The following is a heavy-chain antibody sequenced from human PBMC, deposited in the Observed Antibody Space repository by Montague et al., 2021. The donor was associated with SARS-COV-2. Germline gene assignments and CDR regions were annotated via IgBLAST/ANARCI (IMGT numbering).Heavy chain of an antibody. CDR1: GFTFSSYW. V-gene: IGHV3-7*05. Sequence: SLRLSSAASGFTFSSYWMSWVRQAPGKGLEWVAHIKQDGSEKYYVDSVKGRFTISRDNAKNSLYLQMNSLRAEDTAVYYCARVRVRSSSWFPDYYYMDVWGKGTTVTVSS. D-gene: IGHD6-13*01. CDR3: ARVRVRSSSWFPDYYYMDV. CDR2: IKQDGSEK. J-gene: IGHJ6*03.